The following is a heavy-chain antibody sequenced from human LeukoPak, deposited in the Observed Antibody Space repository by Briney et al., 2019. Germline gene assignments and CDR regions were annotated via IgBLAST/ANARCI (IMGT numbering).Heavy chain of an antibody. D-gene: IGHD3-16*01. J-gene: IGHJ3*01. Sequence: GGSLRLSCAASGFMFTDYYMSWFRQTPGKGLEWLSYISPSSAYTNFADSVKGRFTISRDNAKNSLYLQMNSLRVEDTAVYYCARLGALHDAFDVWGQGTLVTVSS. CDR1: GFMFTDYY. CDR2: ISPSSAYT. CDR3: ARLGALHDAFDV. V-gene: IGHV3-11*03.